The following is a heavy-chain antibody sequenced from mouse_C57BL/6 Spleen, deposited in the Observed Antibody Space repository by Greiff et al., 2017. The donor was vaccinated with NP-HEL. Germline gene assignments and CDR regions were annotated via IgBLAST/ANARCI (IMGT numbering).Heavy chain of an antibody. CDR2: IYPGDGDT. CDR1: GYAFSSYW. D-gene: IGHD3-1*01. V-gene: IGHV1-80*01. J-gene: IGHJ3*01. Sequence: QVQLKESGAELVKPGASVKISCKASGYAFSSYWMNWVKQRPGKGLEWIGQIYPGDGDTNYNGKFKGKATLTADKSSSTAYMQLSSLTSEDSAVYFCAKGGLLAWFAYWGQGTLVTVSA. CDR3: AKGGLLAWFAY.